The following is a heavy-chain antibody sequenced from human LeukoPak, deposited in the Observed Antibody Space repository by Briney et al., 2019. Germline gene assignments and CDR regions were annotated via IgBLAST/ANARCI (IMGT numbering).Heavy chain of an antibody. CDR2: IRYDGGNK. V-gene: IGHV3-30*02. J-gene: IGHJ4*02. Sequence: GGSLRLSCAASGFIFSSYGMHWVRQAPGKGLEWVAFIRYDGGNKYYADSVKGRFTISRDNSKNTLYLQMNSLRAEDTALYYCAKEGGSYSSSARFHYWGQGTLVTVSS. CDR3: AKEGGSYSSSARFHY. D-gene: IGHD6-6*01. CDR1: GFIFSSYG.